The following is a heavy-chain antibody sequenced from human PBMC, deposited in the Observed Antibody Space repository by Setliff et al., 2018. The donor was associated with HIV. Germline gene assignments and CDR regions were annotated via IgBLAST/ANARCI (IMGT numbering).Heavy chain of an antibody. J-gene: IGHJ3*02. Sequence: LSLTCDVSGLSISSGYYWGWIRQPPGKGLEWIANIYHSGSTHYNPSVKSRVTMSVDTSKNQISLRLTSVTAADTALYYCARTRGTTENVFDIWGQGTMVTVSS. CDR1: GLSISSGYY. CDR3: ARTRGTTENVFDI. CDR2: IYHSGST. D-gene: IGHD4-17*01. V-gene: IGHV4-38-2*01.